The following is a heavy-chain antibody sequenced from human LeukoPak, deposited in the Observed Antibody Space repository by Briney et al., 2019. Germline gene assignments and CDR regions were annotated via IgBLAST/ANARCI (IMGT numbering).Heavy chain of an antibody. J-gene: IGHJ4*02. Sequence: GGSLRLSCAASGFTFSSYAMSWVRQAPGKGLEWVSAISGSGTRTYYADSVKGRFTISRDNSKNTLYLQMNSLRAEHTAVYYCAKDSSPEVYSSSWNDYWGQGTLVTVSS. CDR1: GFTFSSYA. CDR3: AKDSSPEVYSSSWNDY. V-gene: IGHV3-23*01. D-gene: IGHD6-13*01. CDR2: ISGSGTRT.